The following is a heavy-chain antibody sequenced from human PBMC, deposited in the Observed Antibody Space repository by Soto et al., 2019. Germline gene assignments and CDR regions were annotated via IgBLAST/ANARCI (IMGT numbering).Heavy chain of an antibody. CDR1: GGTFSIYA. CDR2: IIPIFGTA. D-gene: IGHD3-22*01. J-gene: IGHJ4*02. V-gene: IGHV1-69*13. Sequence: SVKVSCKASGGTFSIYAISCVLQSPLQWLEWMGGIIPIFGTANYAQKFQGRVTITADESTSTAYMELSSLRSEDTAVYYCARDRCYYDSSGYCPFDYWGQGTLVTVSS. CDR3: ARDRCYYDSSGYCPFDY.